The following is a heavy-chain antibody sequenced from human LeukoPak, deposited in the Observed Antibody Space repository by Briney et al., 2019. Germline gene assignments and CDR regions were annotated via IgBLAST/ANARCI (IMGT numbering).Heavy chain of an antibody. CDR1: GGSISSSSYY. CDR3: ARVTGSLTRFDY. J-gene: IGHJ4*02. V-gene: IGHV4-39*07. CDR2: IYYSGST. Sequence: SETLSLTCTVSGGSISSSSYYWGWIRQPPGKGLEWIGSIYYSGSTYYNPSLKSRVTISVDTSKNQFSLKLSSVTAADTAVYYCARVTGSLTRFDYWGQGTLVTVSS. D-gene: IGHD1-14*01.